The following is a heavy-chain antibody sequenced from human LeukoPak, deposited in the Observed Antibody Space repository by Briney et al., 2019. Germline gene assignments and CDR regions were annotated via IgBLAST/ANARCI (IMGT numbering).Heavy chain of an antibody. CDR1: GFTFSRAG. V-gene: IGHV3-48*02. CDR2: IDPSGSPI. J-gene: IGHJ4*02. CDR3: ARDWHRRADY. Sequence: GGSLRLSCEASGFTFSRAGMNWVRQAPGEGLEWISYIDPSGSPIFYADSMKGRFTISRDNAKNSLYLQMNSLRDEDTAVYYCARDWHRRADYWGPGTLVTVSS.